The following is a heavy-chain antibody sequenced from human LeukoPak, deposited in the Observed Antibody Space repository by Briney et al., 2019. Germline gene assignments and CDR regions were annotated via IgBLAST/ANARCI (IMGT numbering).Heavy chain of an antibody. CDR3: RGKPYFDY. V-gene: IGHV4-34*01. D-gene: IGHD4-23*01. J-gene: IGHJ4*02. CDR1: GGSISSYY. CDR2: INHSGST. Sequence: SETLSLTCTVSGGSISSYYWSWIRQPPGKGLEWIGEINHSGSTNYNPSLKSRVTISVDTSKNQFSLKLSSVTAADTAVYSARGKPYFDYWGQGTLVTVSS.